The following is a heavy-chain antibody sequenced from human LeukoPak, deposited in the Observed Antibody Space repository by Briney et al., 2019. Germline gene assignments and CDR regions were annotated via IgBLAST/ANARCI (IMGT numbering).Heavy chain of an antibody. CDR2: ISSSGITI. CDR3: ARDQYGSGDGYYMDV. D-gene: IGHD3-10*01. V-gene: IGHV3-48*03. CDR1: GFAFSTYD. Sequence: PGGSLRLSCAASGFAFSTYDMNWVRQAPGKGLEWISYISSSGITIFYADSVKGRFTISRDNAKNSLYLQMNSLRAEDTAVSYCARDQYGSGDGYYMDVWGKGTTVTISS. J-gene: IGHJ6*03.